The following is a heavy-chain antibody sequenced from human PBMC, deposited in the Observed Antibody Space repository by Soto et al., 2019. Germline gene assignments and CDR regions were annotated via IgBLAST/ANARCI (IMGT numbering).Heavy chain of an antibody. J-gene: IGHJ5*02. V-gene: IGHV4-34*01. CDR1: GGSFSGYY. D-gene: IGHD3-16*01. CDR3: ARWGNNLDP. Sequence: SETLSLTCAVYGGSFSGYYWSWIRQPPGKGLEWIGEINHSGSTNYNPSLKSRVTISVDTSKKQFFLKLSSVTAADTAVYYCARWGNNLDPWGQGTLVTVSS. CDR2: INHSGST.